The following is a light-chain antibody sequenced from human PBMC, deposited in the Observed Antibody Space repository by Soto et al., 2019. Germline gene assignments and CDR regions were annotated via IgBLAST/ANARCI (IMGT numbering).Light chain of an antibody. CDR3: LQDYNSPYT. CDR1: QGIRND. CDR2: GAS. Sequence: AIQMTQSPSSLSASVGDRVTITCRASQGIRNDLGWYQQKPGKAPKLLIYGASSLQSGVPSRFSGSGSGPDFTLTISSLQPEDFATYYCLQDYNSPYTFGQGTKLEIK. J-gene: IGKJ2*01. V-gene: IGKV1-6*01.